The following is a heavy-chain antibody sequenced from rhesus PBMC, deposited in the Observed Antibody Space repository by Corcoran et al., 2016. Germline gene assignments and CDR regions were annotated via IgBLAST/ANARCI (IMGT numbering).Heavy chain of an antibody. CDR3: TRGGWNNYFGC. D-gene: IGHD1-20*01. CDR2: ISPFPGNQ. V-gene: IGHV1-180*01. J-gene: IGHJ4*01. CDR1: GYTFTNYY. Sequence: QVQLVQSGAEIKQPGASVKLSCKASGYTFTNYYMHWVRQAPGQGLEWIGLISPFPGNQDYPPHFHGRVTLTADTPTSTGFMELSSLRSEDPAVYYCTRGGWNNYFGCWGQGVLVTVSS.